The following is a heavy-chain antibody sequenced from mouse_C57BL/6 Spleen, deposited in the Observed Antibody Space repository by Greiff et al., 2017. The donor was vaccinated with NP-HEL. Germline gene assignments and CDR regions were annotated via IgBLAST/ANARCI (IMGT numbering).Heavy chain of an antibody. V-gene: IGHV5-17*01. CDR1: GFTFSDYG. J-gene: IGHJ4*01. CDR2: ISSGSSTI. Sequence: EVKLMESGGGLVKPGGSLKLSCAASGFTFSDYGMHWVRQAPEKGLEWVAYISSGSSTIYYADTVKGRFTISRDNAKNTLFLQMTSLRSEDTAMYYCARSWFYYAMDYWGQGTSVTVSS. CDR3: ARSWFYYAMDY. D-gene: IGHD2-2*01.